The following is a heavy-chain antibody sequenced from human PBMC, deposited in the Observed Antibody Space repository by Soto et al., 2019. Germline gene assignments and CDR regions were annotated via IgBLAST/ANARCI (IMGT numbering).Heavy chain of an antibody. CDR3: ARGLHGDFRSGPRRWFDP. Sequence: ASVRVSCKASGYTFTSYYMHWVRQAPGQGLEWMGIINPSGGSTSYAQKFQGRVTMTRDTSTSTVYMELSSLRSEDTAVYYCARGLHGDFRSGPRRWFDPWGQGTLVTVSS. J-gene: IGHJ5*02. D-gene: IGHD3-3*01. CDR1: GYTFTSYY. CDR2: INPSGGST. V-gene: IGHV1-46*03.